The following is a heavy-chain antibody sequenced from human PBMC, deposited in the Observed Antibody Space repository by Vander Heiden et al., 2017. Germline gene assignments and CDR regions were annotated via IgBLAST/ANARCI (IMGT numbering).Heavy chain of an antibody. D-gene: IGHD1-20*01. CDR1: GFTFSTYS. Sequence: EVQLVESGGGLVQPGGSLRLSCAASGFTFSTYSMNWVRQTPGRGLEWVSYISSSSSTIYYANSVKGRFTISRDNAKNSLYLQMDSLRAEDTAIYYCGRGYNRAFYSWGQGTLVTVSS. CDR3: GRGYNRAFYS. CDR2: ISSSSSTI. V-gene: IGHV3-48*01. J-gene: IGHJ4*02.